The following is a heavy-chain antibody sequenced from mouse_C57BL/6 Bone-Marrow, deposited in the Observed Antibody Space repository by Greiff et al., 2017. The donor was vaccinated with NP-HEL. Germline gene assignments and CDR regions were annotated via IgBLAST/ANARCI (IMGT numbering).Heavy chain of an antibody. Sequence: GGGLVQPKGSLKLSCAASGFSFNTYAMNWVRQAPGKGLEWVARIRSKSNNYATYYADSVKDRFTISRDDSESMLYLQMNNLKTEDTAMYYCVRHEGYLDYWGKGTTLTVSS. CDR2: IRSKSNNYAT. CDR3: VRHEGYLDY. CDR1: GFSFNTYA. V-gene: IGHV10-1*01. J-gene: IGHJ2*01.